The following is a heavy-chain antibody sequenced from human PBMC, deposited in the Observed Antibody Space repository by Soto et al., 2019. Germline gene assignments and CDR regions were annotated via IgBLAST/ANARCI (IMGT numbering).Heavy chain of an antibody. Sequence: PGGSLRLSCVASGFSFSRHDIHWVRQATGKGLEWVSGVGTVGDTYYSGSVKGRFTISRENARNSVYLQMSSLRAGDTAVYYCGRRFCIVGSCPVIGFDYRGHGTRVTVSS. D-gene: IGHD2-15*01. CDR3: GRRFCIVGSCPVIGFDY. CDR1: GFSFSRHD. J-gene: IGHJ4*01. CDR2: VGTVGDT. V-gene: IGHV3-13*01.